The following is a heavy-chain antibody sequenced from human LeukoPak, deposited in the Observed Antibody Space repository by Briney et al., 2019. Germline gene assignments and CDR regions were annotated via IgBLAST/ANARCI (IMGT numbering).Heavy chain of an antibody. Sequence: PGGSLRLPCAASGFTFSSYAMHWVRQAPGKGLEWVAVISYDGSNKYYANSVKGRFTISRDNSKNTLYLQMNSLRAEDTAVYHCATGQQLGDIDYWGQGTLVTVSS. CDR2: ISYDGSNK. V-gene: IGHV3-30*04. J-gene: IGHJ4*02. D-gene: IGHD6-13*01. CDR1: GFTFSSYA. CDR3: ATGQQLGDIDY.